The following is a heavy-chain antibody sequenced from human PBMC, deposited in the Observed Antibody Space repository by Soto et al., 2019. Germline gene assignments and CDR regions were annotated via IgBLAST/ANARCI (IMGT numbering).Heavy chain of an antibody. D-gene: IGHD3-10*01. V-gene: IGHV1-18*01. Sequence: GASVKVSCKASGYTFTSYGISWVRQAPGQGLEWMGWISAYNGNTNYAQKLQGRVTMTTDTSTSTAYMELRSLRSDDTAVYYCARDLLSGGLRGPVNYFDYWGQGTLVTVSS. J-gene: IGHJ4*02. CDR2: ISAYNGNT. CDR3: ARDLLSGGLRGPVNYFDY. CDR1: GYTFTSYG.